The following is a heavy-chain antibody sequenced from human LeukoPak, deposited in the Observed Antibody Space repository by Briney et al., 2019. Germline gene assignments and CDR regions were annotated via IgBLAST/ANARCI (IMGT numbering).Heavy chain of an antibody. J-gene: IGHJ4*02. Sequence: GGSLRLSCAASGFTFSSYGMHWVRQAPGKGLEWVAVIWYDGSNKYYADSVKGRFTISRDNSKNTLYLQMNSLRAEDTAVYYCAKDQNDWNYILDYWGQGTLVTVSS. D-gene: IGHD1-7*01. CDR1: GFTFSSYG. V-gene: IGHV3-30*02. CDR3: AKDQNDWNYILDY. CDR2: IWYDGSNK.